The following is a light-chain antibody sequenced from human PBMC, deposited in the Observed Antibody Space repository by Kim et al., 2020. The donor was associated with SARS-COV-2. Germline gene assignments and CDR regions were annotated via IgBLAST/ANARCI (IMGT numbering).Light chain of an antibody. CDR1: SSVVGGYNY. CDR2: DVS. CDR3: SSYTSSSTRV. J-gene: IGLJ3*02. V-gene: IGLV2-14*03. Sequence: GQSITISCTGTSSVVGGYNYVSWYQQHPGKAPKLMIYDVSNRPSGVSNRFSGSKSGNTASLTISGLQAEDEADYYCSSYTSSSTRVFGGGTKLTVL.